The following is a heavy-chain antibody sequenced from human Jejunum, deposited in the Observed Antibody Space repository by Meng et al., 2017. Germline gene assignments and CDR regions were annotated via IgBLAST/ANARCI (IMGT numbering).Heavy chain of an antibody. D-gene: IGHD3-10*01. CDR1: GGSFSAYY. J-gene: IGHJ4*02. CDR2: INYSGSI. V-gene: IGHV4-34*01. Sequence: SETLSLTCAVSGGSFSAYYWNWIRQPPGKGLEWIGEINYSGSINYNPSLKSRVTISVDTSSDYVSLRLSSLTAADTAVYCCARGFYYGSRSYYPDARTIPTRNPATHYFDHWGQGTLVTVSS. CDR3: ARGFYYGSRSYYPDARTIPTRNPATHYFDH.